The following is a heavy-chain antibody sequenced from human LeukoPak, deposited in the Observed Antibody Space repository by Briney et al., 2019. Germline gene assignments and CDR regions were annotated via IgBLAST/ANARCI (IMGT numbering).Heavy chain of an antibody. Sequence: GGSLRLSCAASGFTFSSYWMNWVRQAPGKGQEWVANIKQDGSEKYYVDSVKGRFTISRDNAKNSLYLQMNSLRGEDTALYYCARGYCSGGSCYQPIDYWGQGTLVTVSS. D-gene: IGHD2-15*01. V-gene: IGHV3-7*04. CDR2: IKQDGSEK. J-gene: IGHJ4*02. CDR1: GFTFSSYW. CDR3: ARGYCSGGSCYQPIDY.